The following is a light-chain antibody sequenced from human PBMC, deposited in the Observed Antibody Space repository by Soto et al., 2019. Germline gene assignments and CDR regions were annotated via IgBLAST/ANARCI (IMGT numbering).Light chain of an antibody. CDR2: GAS. CDR3: QQYNNWPPLT. V-gene: IGKV3-15*01. CDR1: QSVSSN. Sequence: EIVMTQSPATLSVSPGERATLSCRASQSVSSNLAWYQQKPGQAPRLLIYGASTRATGIPARFSGSGSGTEFTLTISSLQSEEFAVYYCQQYNNWPPLTFGGGNKVEIK. J-gene: IGKJ4*01.